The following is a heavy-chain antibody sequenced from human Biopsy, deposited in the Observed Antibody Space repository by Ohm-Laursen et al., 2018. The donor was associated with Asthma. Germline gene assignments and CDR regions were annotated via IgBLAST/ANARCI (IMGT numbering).Heavy chain of an antibody. J-gene: IGHJ4*02. CDR3: ARGWNCGGDCYSLDY. CDR1: GDSIDSGDYS. V-gene: IGHV4-30-2*06. D-gene: IGHD2-21*02. Sequence: TLSLTCGVSGDSIDSGDYSWTWIRQSPGVGLEWIGYIYRNGDTYYNPTLKNRVTISIDRSKNQFSLRLRSVTAADTAVYYCARGWNCGGDCYSLDYWGRGTLVTVSS. CDR2: IYRNGDT.